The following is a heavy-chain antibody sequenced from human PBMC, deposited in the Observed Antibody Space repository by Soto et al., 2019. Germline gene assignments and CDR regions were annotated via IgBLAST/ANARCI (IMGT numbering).Heavy chain of an antibody. CDR3: ARSNSGYYFDY. J-gene: IGHJ4*02. CDR2: INNDGSST. Sequence: GGSLRLSCAASGFTFSSYWMHWVRQAPGKGLVWLSGINNDGSSTTYADSVKGRFTISRDYAKNTLYLQMDSLRAEDTAVYYCARSNSGYYFDYWGQGTLVTVSS. CDR1: GFTFSSYW. D-gene: IGHD6-19*01. V-gene: IGHV3-74*01.